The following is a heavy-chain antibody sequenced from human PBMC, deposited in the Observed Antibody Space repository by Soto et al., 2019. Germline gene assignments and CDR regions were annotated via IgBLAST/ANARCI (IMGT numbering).Heavy chain of an antibody. CDR3: ARNPSGSYPHYYYYYGMDV. Sequence: SEPLSLTCTVSGGSIIIGDYYWSWIRQPPGNGLEWIGYIYYSGSTYYNPSLKSRVTISVDTSKNQFSLKLSSVTAADTAVYYCARNPSGSYPHYYYYYGMDVWGQGNTVTVSS. J-gene: IGHJ6*02. V-gene: IGHV4-30-4*01. CDR1: GGSIIIGDYY. D-gene: IGHD1-26*01. CDR2: IYYSGST.